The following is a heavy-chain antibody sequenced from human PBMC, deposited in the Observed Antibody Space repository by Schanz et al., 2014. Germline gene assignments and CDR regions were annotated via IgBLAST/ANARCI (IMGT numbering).Heavy chain of an antibody. D-gene: IGHD2-15*01. CDR2: ISSGGRAI. J-gene: IGHJ3*02. V-gene: IGHV3-11*01. Sequence: HVQLVESGGGLVKPGGSLSLSCAASGFTFSDYYMTWIRQAPGKGLEWVSYISSGGRAIHYADSVKGRLTISRDNAKSSLYLQMNSLRAEDTAVYYCARDRTGRGGFEIWGQGTMVTVSS. CDR3: ARDRTGRGGFEI. CDR1: GFTFSDYY.